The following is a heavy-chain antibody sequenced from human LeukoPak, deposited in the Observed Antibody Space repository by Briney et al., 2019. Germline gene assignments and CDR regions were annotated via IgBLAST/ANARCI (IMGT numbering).Heavy chain of an antibody. J-gene: IGHJ3*02. D-gene: IGHD3-22*01. V-gene: IGHV3-23*01. Sequence: GGSLRLSCAASGFTFSSYAMSWVRQAPGKGLEWVSTISGTGGSTYYADSVKGQFAISRDNSKNTLYLQMNSLRAEDTAVYYCARDRWYYYDSSDYYHDAFDIWGQGTMVTVSS. CDR1: GFTFSSYA. CDR2: ISGTGGST. CDR3: ARDRWYYYDSSDYYHDAFDI.